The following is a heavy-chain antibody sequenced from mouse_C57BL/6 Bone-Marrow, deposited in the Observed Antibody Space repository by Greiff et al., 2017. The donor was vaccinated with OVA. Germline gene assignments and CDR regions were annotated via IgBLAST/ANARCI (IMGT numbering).Heavy chain of an antibody. D-gene: IGHD1-1*02. J-gene: IGHJ4*01. CDR2: ISSGGSYT. V-gene: IGHV5-6*01. CDR1: GFTFSSYG. CDR3: ARRDYWWFYAMDY. Sequence: EVQRVESGGDLVKPGGSLKLSCAASGFTFSSYGMSWVRQTPDKRLEWVATISSGGSYTYYPDSVKGRFTISRDNAKNTLYLQMSSLKSEDTAMYYCARRDYWWFYAMDYWGQGTSVTVSS.